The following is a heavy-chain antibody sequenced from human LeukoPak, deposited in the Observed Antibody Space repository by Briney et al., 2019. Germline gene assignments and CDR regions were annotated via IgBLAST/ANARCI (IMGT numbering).Heavy chain of an antibody. D-gene: IGHD1-26*01. Sequence: ASVKVSCKASGGTFSSYAISWVRQAPGQGLEWMGWINPNSGGTNYAQKFQGRVTMTRDTSISTAYMELSRLRSDDTAVYYCAGSLYSGSYSNFDYWGQGTLVTVSS. CDR3: AGSLYSGSYSNFDY. CDR2: INPNSGGT. V-gene: IGHV1-2*02. CDR1: GGTFSSYA. J-gene: IGHJ4*02.